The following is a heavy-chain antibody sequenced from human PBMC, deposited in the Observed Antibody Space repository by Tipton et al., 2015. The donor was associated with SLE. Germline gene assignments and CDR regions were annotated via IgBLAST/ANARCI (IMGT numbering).Heavy chain of an antibody. CDR3: ATSGGANDYGDSGKEYFQN. D-gene: IGHD4-17*01. CDR2: IYYSGNT. V-gene: IGHV4-59*11. CDR1: GGSISSHY. Sequence: TLSLTCTVSGGSISSHYWSWIRQPPGKGLDWIGYIYYSGNTNYNPSLKNRVTISVDTSKNQFSLKLSSVTAADTAVYYCATSGGANDYGDSGKEYFQNWGPGTLVTVSS. J-gene: IGHJ1*01.